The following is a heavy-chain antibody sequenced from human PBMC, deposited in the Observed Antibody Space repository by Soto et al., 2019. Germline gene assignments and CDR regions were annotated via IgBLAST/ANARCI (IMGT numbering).Heavy chain of an antibody. V-gene: IGHV1-2*02. CDR2: INPNSGGT. Sequence: ASVKVSCKASGYTFTGYYMHWVRQAPGQGLEWMGWINPNSGGTNYAQKFQGRVTMTRDTSISTAYMELSRLRSDDTAVYYCARARAYCTNGVCYPGGMDVWGQGTTVT. CDR3: ARARAYCTNGVCYPGGMDV. J-gene: IGHJ6*02. CDR1: GYTFTGYY. D-gene: IGHD2-8*01.